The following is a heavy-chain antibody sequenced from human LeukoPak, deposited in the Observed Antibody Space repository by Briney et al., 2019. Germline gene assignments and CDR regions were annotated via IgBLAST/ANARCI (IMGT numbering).Heavy chain of an antibody. Sequence: AGSLRLSCAASGFTFSSYSMNWVRQAPGKGLEWVSSISSSSSYIYYADSVKGRFTISRDNAKNSLYLQMNSLRAEDTAVYYCARVEVRPPSLIDYWGQGTLVTVSS. CDR2: ISSSSSYI. V-gene: IGHV3-21*01. J-gene: IGHJ4*02. CDR1: GFTFSSYS. D-gene: IGHD3-10*01. CDR3: ARVEVRPPSLIDY.